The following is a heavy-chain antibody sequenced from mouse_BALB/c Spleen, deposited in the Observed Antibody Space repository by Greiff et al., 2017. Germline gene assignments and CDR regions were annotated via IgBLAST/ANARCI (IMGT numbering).Heavy chain of an antibody. CDR3: ATPTASYAMDY. CDR1: GYSITSDYA. CDR2: ISYSGST. V-gene: IGHV3-2*02. Sequence: EVQLQQSGPGLVKPSQSLSLTCTVTGYSITSDYAWNWIRQFPGNKLEWMGYISYSGSTSYNPSLKSRISITRDTSKNQFFLQLNSVTTEDTATYYCATPTASYAMDYWGQGTSVTVSS. J-gene: IGHJ4*01. D-gene: IGHD1-2*01.